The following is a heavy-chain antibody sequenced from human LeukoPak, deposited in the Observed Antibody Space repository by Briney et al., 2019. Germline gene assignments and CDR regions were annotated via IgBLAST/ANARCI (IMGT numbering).Heavy chain of an antibody. J-gene: IGHJ3*02. CDR2: IYPGDSDT. V-gene: IGHV5-51*01. D-gene: IGHD6-6*01. CDR1: GYRFTSYW. Sequence: GAPLQISFKGSGYRFTSYWIGWGRPMPGKGLEWMGIIYPGDSDTRYSPSFQGQVTISADKSISTAYLQWSSLKASDTAMYYCARRYSSSSRAFDIWGQGTMVTVSS. CDR3: ARRYSSSSRAFDI.